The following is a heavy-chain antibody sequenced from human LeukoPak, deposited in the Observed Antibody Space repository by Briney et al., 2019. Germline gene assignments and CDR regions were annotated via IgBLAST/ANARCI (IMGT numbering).Heavy chain of an antibody. Sequence: PGGSLRLSCAASGFTFSDSAIHWVRQPSGKGLEWVGHIRSNANTYATAYATSVKGSFTISRDDSKNMAYLQMHSLRSEDTAGYYCAKGSDPFRWFGEFNVKLPRPIRHYYFDSWGQGTLVTVSS. V-gene: IGHV3-73*01. CDR2: IRSNANTYAT. D-gene: IGHD3-10*01. J-gene: IGHJ4*02. CDR1: GFTFSDSA. CDR3: AKGSDPFRWFGEFNVKLPRPIRHYYFDS.